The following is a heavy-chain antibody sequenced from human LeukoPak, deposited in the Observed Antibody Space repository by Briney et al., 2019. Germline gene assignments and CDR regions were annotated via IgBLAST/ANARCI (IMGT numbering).Heavy chain of an antibody. CDR2: IYYSGST. D-gene: IGHD3-10*01. CDR1: GGSISSYY. J-gene: IGHJ4*02. CDR3: AARYGSGSYYR. Sequence: SETLSLTCTVSGGSISSYYWSWIRQPPGKGLEWIGYIYYSGSTNYNPSLKSRVTISVDTSKNQFSLKLSSVTAADTAVYYCAARYGSGSYYRWGQGTLVTVSS. V-gene: IGHV4-59*01.